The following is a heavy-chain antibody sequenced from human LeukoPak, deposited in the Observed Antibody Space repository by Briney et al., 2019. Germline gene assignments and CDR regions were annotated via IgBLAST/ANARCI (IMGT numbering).Heavy chain of an antibody. Sequence: GGSLRLSCAASGFTFTSAWMSWVRQAPGKGLEWVGRFKSKTDGGTTDYAAPVKGRFTISRDDSKNTLYLQMNSLKTEDTAVYYCTKDTAWLPRWGQGTLVTVSS. CDR3: TKDTAWLPR. D-gene: IGHD6-19*01. J-gene: IGHJ4*02. CDR1: GFTFTSAW. CDR2: FKSKTDGGTT. V-gene: IGHV3-15*01.